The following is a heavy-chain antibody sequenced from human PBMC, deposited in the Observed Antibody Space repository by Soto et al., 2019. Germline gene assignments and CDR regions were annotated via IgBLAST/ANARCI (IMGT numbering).Heavy chain of an antibody. D-gene: IGHD1-7*01. CDR1: GFTFSSYG. Sequence: QVQLVESGGGVVQPGRSLRLSCAASGFTFSSYGMHWVRQAPGKGLEWVAVISYDGSNKYYADSVKGRFTISRDNSKNPLYLKMNSLRAEDTAVYYCAIETPTDGTTPAFHYCGQGTLVTVSS. CDR2: ISYDGSNK. J-gene: IGHJ4*02. CDR3: AIETPTDGTTPAFHY. V-gene: IGHV3-30*03.